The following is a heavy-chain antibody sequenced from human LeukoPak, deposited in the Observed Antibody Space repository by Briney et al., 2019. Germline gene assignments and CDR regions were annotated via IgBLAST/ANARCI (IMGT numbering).Heavy chain of an antibody. Sequence: SETLSLTCTVSGGSISSYYWSWIRQPPGKGLEWIGYIYYSGSTNYNPSLKSRVAISVDTSKNQFSLKLSSVTAADTAVYYCARAGELLNFDYWGQGTLVTVSS. V-gene: IGHV4-59*01. CDR3: ARAGELLNFDY. CDR2: IYYSGST. CDR1: GGSISSYY. D-gene: IGHD1-26*01. J-gene: IGHJ4*02.